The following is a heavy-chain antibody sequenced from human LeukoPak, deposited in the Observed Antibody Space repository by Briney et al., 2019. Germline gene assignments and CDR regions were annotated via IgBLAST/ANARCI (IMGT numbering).Heavy chain of an antibody. D-gene: IGHD3-3*01. J-gene: IGHJ4*02. CDR2: IKQDGSEK. CDR1: GFTFSSYW. CDR3: ARVGDFWSGYYPD. V-gene: IGHV3-7*04. Sequence: GGSLRLSCAASGFTFSSYWMSWVRQAPGKGLEWVANIKQDGSEKYYVDSVKGRFTISRDNAKNSLYLQMNSLRAEDTAVYYCARVGDFWSGYYPDWGQGTLVTVSS.